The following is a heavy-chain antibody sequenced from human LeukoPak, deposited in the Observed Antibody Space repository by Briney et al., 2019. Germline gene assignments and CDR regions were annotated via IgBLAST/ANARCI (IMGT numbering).Heavy chain of an antibody. CDR1: GFTFSSYA. V-gene: IGHV3-30-3*01. CDR2: ISYDGSNK. Sequence: GGSLRLSCAASGFTFSSYAMHWVRQAPGKGLEWVAVISYDGSNKYYADSMKGRFTISRDNSKNTLYLQMNSLRAEDTAVYYCARGYLAYCGGDRCLCDYWGQGTLVTVSS. J-gene: IGHJ4*02. CDR3: ARGYLAYCGGDRCLCDY. D-gene: IGHD2-21*02.